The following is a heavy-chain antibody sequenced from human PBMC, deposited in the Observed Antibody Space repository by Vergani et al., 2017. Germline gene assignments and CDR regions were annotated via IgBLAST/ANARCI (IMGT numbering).Heavy chain of an antibody. V-gene: IGHV1-3*01. CDR2: INAGNGNT. CDR1: GGTFSSYA. CDR3: ASRIVALRTHAFDI. Sequence: QVQLVQSGAEVKKPGPSVKVSCKASGGTFSSYAISWVRQAPGQGLEWMGWINAGNGNTKYSQKFQGRVTITRDTSASTAYMELSSLISEDTAVYYCASRIVALRTHAFDIWGQGTMVTVSS. J-gene: IGHJ3*02. D-gene: IGHD5-12*01.